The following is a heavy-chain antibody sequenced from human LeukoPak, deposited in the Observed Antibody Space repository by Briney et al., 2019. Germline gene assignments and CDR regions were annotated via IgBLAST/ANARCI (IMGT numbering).Heavy chain of an antibody. CDR2: INKDGSER. D-gene: IGHD2-21*02. Sequence: GGSLRLSCAASGFTFSSYWMTWARQVPGKGLEWVANINKDGSERNYADSLKGRFTISRDNAMSSLFLQMDSLRAEDTAVYYCARDQIAYCGGDCYSGISYWGQGTLVTVSS. CDR1: GFTFSSYW. J-gene: IGHJ4*02. V-gene: IGHV3-7*01. CDR3: ARDQIAYCGGDCYSGISY.